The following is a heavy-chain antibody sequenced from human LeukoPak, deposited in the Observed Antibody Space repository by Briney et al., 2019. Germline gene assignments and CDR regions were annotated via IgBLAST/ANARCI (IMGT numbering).Heavy chain of an antibody. J-gene: IGHJ6*03. CDR2: IYYSGST. D-gene: IGHD6-19*01. CDR3: ARVSGQFYFYYYMDV. Sequence: PSETLSLTCTVSGGSISSSSYYWGWIRQPPGKGLEWIGSIYYSGSTYYNPSLKSRVTISVGTSKNQFSLRLSSVTAADTAVYYCARVSGQFYFYYYMDVWGKGTTVTISS. V-gene: IGHV4-39*01. CDR1: GGSISSSSYY.